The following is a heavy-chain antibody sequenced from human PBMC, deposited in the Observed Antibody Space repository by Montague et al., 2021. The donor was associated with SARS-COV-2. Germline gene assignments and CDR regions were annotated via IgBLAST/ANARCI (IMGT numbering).Heavy chain of an antibody. CDR3: ARAQNTCFIANCVNYFEV. CDR2: VHYTGGT. J-gene: IGHJ4*02. CDR1: GGSISSYY. D-gene: IGHD1-1*01. V-gene: IGHV4-59*01. Sequence: SETLSLTCEVSGGSISSYYWSWIRQSPGKGLEWIGYVHYTGGTKYNPSLKTRVTLSLDTPKKHCSLKLKSVTAADTAVYYCARAQNTCFIANCVNYFEVWGLGALVTVSS.